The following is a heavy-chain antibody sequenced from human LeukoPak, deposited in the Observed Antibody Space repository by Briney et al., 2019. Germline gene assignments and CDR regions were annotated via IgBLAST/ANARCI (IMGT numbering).Heavy chain of an antibody. V-gene: IGHV1-18*01. D-gene: IGHD6-19*01. CDR2: ISGYNGNT. J-gene: IGHJ4*02. CDR3: AREKSQIAVAGTAVFDY. Sequence: ASVKVSCKASGYTFTSYGISWVRQAPGQGLEWMGWISGYNGNTNYAQKFQGRVTMTTDTSTSTVFMELRSLRSDDTAVYYCAREKSQIAVAGTAVFDYWGQGTLLTVSS. CDR1: GYTFTSYG.